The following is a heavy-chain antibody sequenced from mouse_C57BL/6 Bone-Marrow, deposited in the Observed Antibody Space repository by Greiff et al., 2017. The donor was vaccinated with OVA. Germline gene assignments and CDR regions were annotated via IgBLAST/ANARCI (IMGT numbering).Heavy chain of an antibody. J-gene: IGHJ2*01. CDR3: AREYGYGDY. CDR1: GYTFTSYG. D-gene: IGHD2-2*01. Sequence: VKVVESGAELARPGASVKLSCKASGYTFTSYGISWVKQRTGQGLEWIGEIYPRSGNTYYNEKFKGKATLTADKSSSTAYMELRSLTSEDSAVYFCAREYGYGDYWGQGTTLTVSS. CDR2: IYPRSGNT. V-gene: IGHV1-81*01.